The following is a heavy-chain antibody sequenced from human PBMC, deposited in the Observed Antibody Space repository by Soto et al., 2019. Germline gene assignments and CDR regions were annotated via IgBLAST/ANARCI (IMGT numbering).Heavy chain of an antibody. J-gene: IGHJ4*02. Sequence: GGSLRLSCAGSGFTFSDHYMSWIRQAPGKGLEWVSYISSTSGFTNYADSVKGRFTISRDNAKNSVYLQMSSLRAEDTAVFYCARDLTPNYWGQGTLVTVSS. CDR3: ARDLTPNY. CDR2: ISSTSGFT. CDR1: GFTFSDHY. V-gene: IGHV3-11*06.